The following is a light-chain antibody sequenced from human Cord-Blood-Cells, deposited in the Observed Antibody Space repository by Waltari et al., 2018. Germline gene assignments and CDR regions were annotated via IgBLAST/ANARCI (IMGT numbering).Light chain of an antibody. CDR3: CSYAGSYTYV. J-gene: IGLJ1*01. Sequence: QSALTQPRSVSGSPGQSVTISCTGTSSDVGGYNYVSWYQQHPGKAPKLMIYEVSKRPSGVPDRFSGSKAGNTACLTISGLQAEDEADYYCCSYAGSYTYVFGTGTKVTVL. V-gene: IGLV2-11*01. CDR2: EVS. CDR1: SSDVGGYNY.